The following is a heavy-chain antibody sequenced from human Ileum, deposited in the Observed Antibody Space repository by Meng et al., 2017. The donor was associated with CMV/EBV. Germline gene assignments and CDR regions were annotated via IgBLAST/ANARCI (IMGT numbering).Heavy chain of an antibody. Sequence: GESLKISCAASGFTLSTYAMSWVRQAPGKGLEWVSTIYAGGRGTYYADSVKGRFTISGDDFRNTLYLQMSTLRDDDTALYYCARIAALVSDAFDIWGQGTRV. CDR3: ARIAALVSDAFDI. V-gene: IGHV3-23*03. CDR1: GFTLSTYA. D-gene: IGHD2-15*01. J-gene: IGHJ3*02. CDR2: IYAGGRGT.